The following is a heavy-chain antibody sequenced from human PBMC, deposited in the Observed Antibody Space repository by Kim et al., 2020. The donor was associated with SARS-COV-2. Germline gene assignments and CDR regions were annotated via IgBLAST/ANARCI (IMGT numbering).Heavy chain of an antibody. V-gene: IGHV3-9*01. J-gene: IGHJ4*01. CDR3: AKDHKLRFLEWLSFGGYFDY. CDR2: ISWNSGSI. CDR1: GFTFGDYA. Sequence: GGSLRLSCAASGFTFGDYAMHWVRQAPGKGLEWVSGISWNSGSIGYADSVKGRFTISRDNAKNSLYLQMNSLRAEDTALYYCAKDHKLRFLEWLSFGGYFDYLGQGALVTVSS. D-gene: IGHD3-3*01.